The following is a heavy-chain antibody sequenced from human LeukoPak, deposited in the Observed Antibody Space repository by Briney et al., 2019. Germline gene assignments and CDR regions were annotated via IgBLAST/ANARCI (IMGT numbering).Heavy chain of an antibody. CDR3: ARRFSTTDPFDY. Sequence: GESLKISCKGSGYIFTTYWIGWVRQMPEKGLEWMGIIYPGDPDARYSPSFQGQVTISADKSISTAYLQWSSLKASDTAMYYCARRFSTTDPFDYWGQGTLVTVSS. D-gene: IGHD4-17*01. CDR1: GYIFTTYW. CDR2: IYPGDPDA. J-gene: IGHJ4*02. V-gene: IGHV5-51*01.